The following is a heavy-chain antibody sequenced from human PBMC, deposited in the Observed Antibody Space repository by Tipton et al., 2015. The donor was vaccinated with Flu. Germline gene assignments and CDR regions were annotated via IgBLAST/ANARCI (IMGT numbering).Heavy chain of an antibody. J-gene: IGHJ6*03. V-gene: IGHV4-34*01. D-gene: IGHD3-22*01. CDR1: GGSFSGYY. Sequence: TLSLTCAVYGGSFSGYYWSWIRQPPGKGLEWIGEINHSGSTNYNPSLKSRVTISVDTSKNQFSLKLSSVTAADTAVYYCARQGRRGYWYYYYMDVWDKGTTVTVSS. CDR3: ARQGRRGYWYYYYMDV. CDR2: INHSGST.